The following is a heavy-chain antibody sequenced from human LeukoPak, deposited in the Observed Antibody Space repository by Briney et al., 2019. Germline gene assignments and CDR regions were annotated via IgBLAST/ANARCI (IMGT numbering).Heavy chain of an antibody. J-gene: IGHJ4*02. CDR3: AKDRLAVTTFFDY. D-gene: IGHD4-11*01. V-gene: IGHV3-23*01. CDR1: GFTFSSYA. CDR2: ISGSGGST. Sequence: GGSLRLSCAASGFTFSSYAMSWVRQAPGKGLEWVSAISGSGGSTYYADSAKGRFTISRDNSKNTLYLQMNSLRAEDTAVYYCAKDRLAVTTFFDYWGQGTLVTVSS.